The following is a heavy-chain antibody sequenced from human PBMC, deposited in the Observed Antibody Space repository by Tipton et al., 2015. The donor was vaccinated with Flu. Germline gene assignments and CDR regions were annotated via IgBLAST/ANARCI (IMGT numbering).Heavy chain of an antibody. J-gene: IGHJ1*01. Sequence: SLRLSCAASEFIFSTSWMHWVRQAPGKGLEWVSRIKPDGSTTTYADSVKGRFSMSRDNAKDTLYLQMNSLRADDTAVYYCAREGGYCNTVTCYKYFQHWGQGTLVTVSS. CDR2: IKPDGSTT. CDR3: AREGGYCNTVTCYKYFQH. V-gene: IGHV3-74*01. D-gene: IGHD2-15*01. CDR1: EFIFSTSW.